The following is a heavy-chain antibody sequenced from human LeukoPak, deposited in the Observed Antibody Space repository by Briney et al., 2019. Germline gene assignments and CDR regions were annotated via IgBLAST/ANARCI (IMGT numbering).Heavy chain of an antibody. CDR1: GYTFTGYY. V-gene: IGHV1-2*02. J-gene: IGHJ6*03. CDR2: INPNSGGT. CDR3: ARGRGYSYGAPYYYYMDV. Sequence: WASVKVSCKASGYTFTGYYMHWVRQAPGQGLEWMGWINPNSGGTNCAQKFQGRVTMTRDTSISTAYMELSRLRSDDTAVYYCARGRGYSYGAPYYYYMDVWGKGTTVTVSS. D-gene: IGHD5-18*01.